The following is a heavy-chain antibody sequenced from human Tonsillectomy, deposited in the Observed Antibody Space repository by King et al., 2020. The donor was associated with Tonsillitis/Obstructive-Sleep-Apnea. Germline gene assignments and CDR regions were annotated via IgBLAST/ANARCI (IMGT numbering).Heavy chain of an antibody. CDR1: GFTFSSYA. J-gene: IGHJ4*02. V-gene: IGHV3-23*04. D-gene: IGHD4-17*01. CDR2: ISGRGGST. CDR3: AKDRASTVTTGY. Sequence: VQLVESGGGLVQPGGSLRLSCAASGFTFSSYAMNGVRQAPGKWLEWVSVISGRGGSTDYADSVKGRFSMSRDNSKNTLYLQMNSLRAEDTAVYYCAKDRASTVTTGYWGQGTLVTVSS.